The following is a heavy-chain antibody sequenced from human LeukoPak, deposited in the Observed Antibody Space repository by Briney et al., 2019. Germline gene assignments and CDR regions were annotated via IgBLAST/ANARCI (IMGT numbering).Heavy chain of an antibody. CDR2: IYSSRGS. Sequence: PSQTLSLTCAVSGGSINSGDYYWIWMRQRPGKGLVGIVYIYSSRGSYYNPSLSIRVAIFVDTSKKRFPLKLNSVTAADTAVYYCARGGTRITIVGVVINDFDYWGQGTLVTVSS. CDR3: ARGGTRITIVGVVINDFDY. V-gene: IGHV4-30-4*08. D-gene: IGHD3-3*01. CDR1: GGSINSGDYY. J-gene: IGHJ4*02.